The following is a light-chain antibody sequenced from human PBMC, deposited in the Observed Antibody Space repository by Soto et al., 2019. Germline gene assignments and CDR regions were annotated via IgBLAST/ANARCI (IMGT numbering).Light chain of an antibody. Sequence: SYELTQPPSVSVSLGQMARITCSGEALPKKYAYWYQQKPGQFPVLVIYKDSERPSGIPERFSGSSSGTIVTLTISGVQAEDEADYYCLSADSSGPYVFGTETKVTVL. CDR1: ALPKKY. V-gene: IGLV3-16*01. CDR2: KDS. CDR3: LSADSSGPYV. J-gene: IGLJ1*01.